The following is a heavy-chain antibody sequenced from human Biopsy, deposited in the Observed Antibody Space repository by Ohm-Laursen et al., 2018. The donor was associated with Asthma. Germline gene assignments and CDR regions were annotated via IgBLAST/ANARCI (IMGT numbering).Heavy chain of an antibody. CDR2: ISYDGSTK. CDR1: GFSFSEFV. D-gene: IGHD3-3*01. CDR3: AKRRGYSDLTDFDH. Sequence: SSLRLSCTASGFSFSEFVMHWVRQAPGKGLEWVAVISYDGSTKYYADSVKGRFTISGDNAKSTLYLQMNRLRTDDTAVYYCAKRRGYSDLTDFDHWGQGTLVHVSS. J-gene: IGHJ4*02. V-gene: IGHV3-30*18.